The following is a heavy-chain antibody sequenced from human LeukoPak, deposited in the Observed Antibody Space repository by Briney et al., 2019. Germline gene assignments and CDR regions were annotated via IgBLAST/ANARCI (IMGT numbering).Heavy chain of an antibody. D-gene: IGHD3-10*01. CDR3: TKWSGFGDD. V-gene: IGHV3-23*01. CDR2: ISGSGDST. J-gene: IGHJ4*02. Sequence: GGSLRLSCAASGFTFSSNSMTWVRQTPGKGLEWVSGISGSGDSTFYADSVKGRFTISRDDSRNTLYLQMSSLRPEDTAVYYCTKWSGFGDDWGQGTLVTVSS. CDR1: GFTFSSNS.